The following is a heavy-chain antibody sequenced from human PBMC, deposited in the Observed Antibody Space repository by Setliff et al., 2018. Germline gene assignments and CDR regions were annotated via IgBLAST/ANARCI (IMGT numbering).Heavy chain of an antibody. J-gene: IGHJ6*02. D-gene: IGHD5-18*01. CDR1: GGTFSSYA. V-gene: IGHV1-69*10. CDR2: IIPILGIA. Sequence: SVKVSCKASGGTFSSYAISWVRQAPGQGLEWMGGIIPILGIANYAQKFQGRVTITADKSTSTAYMELSSLGSEDTAVYYCARVTAMVRYYYGMDVWGQGTTVTVSS. CDR3: ARVTAMVRYYYGMDV.